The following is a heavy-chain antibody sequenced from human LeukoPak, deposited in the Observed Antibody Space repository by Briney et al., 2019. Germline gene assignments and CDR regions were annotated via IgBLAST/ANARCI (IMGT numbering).Heavy chain of an antibody. J-gene: IGHJ4*02. V-gene: IGHV3-11*04. D-gene: IGHD1-1*01. CDR1: GFTFSDYY. CDR3: AKGDPSGYPDY. Sequence: PGGSLRLSCAASGFTFSDYYMSWIRQAPGKGLEWVSYISSSGNTVKYADSVKGRFTISRDNSKNTLFLQMNSLRTEDTAVYYCAKGDPSGYPDYWGRGTLVTISS. CDR2: ISSSGNTV.